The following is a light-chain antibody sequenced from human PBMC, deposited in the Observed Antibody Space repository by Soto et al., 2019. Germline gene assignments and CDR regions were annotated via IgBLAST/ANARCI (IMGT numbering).Light chain of an antibody. Sequence: DVQMTQSPSSLSASVGDRVTITCRASQRIRTSLNWYQQKPGKAPKFLIYDASSLQSEVPSRFSGSGSGTDFTLTISNLQPEDFATYYCQQSYSVPPTFAQGTKLEI. V-gene: IGKV1-39*01. CDR1: QRIRTS. J-gene: IGKJ2*01. CDR2: DAS. CDR3: QQSYSVPPT.